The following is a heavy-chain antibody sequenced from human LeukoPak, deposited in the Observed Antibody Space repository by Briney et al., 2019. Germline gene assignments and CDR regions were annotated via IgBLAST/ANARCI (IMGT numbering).Heavy chain of an antibody. CDR3: ARGSGYCSGGGCPYYNYYYMDV. J-gene: IGHJ6*03. D-gene: IGHD2-15*01. CDR2: VIPSLGTT. V-gene: IGHV1-69*11. CDR1: GSTFSSYA. Sequence: SVKVSCKASGSTFSSYAISWVRQAPGQGLEWMGRVIPSLGTTNYAQKFQGRVTITTDESTATAYMEMRSLRSEDTAMYYCARGSGYCSGGGCPYYNYYYMDVWGKGTTVTVSS.